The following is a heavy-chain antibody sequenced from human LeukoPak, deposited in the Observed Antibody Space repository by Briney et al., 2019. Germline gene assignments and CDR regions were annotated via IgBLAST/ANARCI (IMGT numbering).Heavy chain of an antibody. D-gene: IGHD2/OR15-2a*01. CDR2: IIPIFGTA. Sequence: ASVKVSCKASGGTFSSYAISWVRQAPGQGLEWMGGIIPIFGTANYAQKFQGRVTITADESTSTAYMQLSSLRSEGTAVYYCARNRDLGPAEYFQHWGQGTLVTVSS. V-gene: IGHV1-69*13. J-gene: IGHJ1*01. CDR1: GGTFSSYA. CDR3: ARNRDLGPAEYFQH.